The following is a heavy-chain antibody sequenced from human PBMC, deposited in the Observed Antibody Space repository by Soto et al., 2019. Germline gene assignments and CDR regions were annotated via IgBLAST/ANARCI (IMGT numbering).Heavy chain of an antibody. J-gene: IGHJ4*02. V-gene: IGHV1-3*01. CDR2: INAGNGNT. CDR3: ARGYCSGGSCPDDY. Sequence: ASVKVSCKASGYTFTSYAMHWVRQAPGQRLEWMGWINAGNGNTKYSQKFQGRVIITRDTSASTAYMELGSLRSEDTAVYYCARGYCSGGSCPDDYWGQGTLVTVSS. CDR1: GYTFTSYA. D-gene: IGHD2-15*01.